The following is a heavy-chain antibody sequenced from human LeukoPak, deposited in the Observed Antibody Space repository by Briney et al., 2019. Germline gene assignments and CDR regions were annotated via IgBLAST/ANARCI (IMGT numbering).Heavy chain of an antibody. D-gene: IGHD4-23*01. CDR2: ISSSSSYI. V-gene: IGHV3-21*01. J-gene: IGHJ4*02. CDR1: GFTFSSYS. CDR3: AKDLYGGNSGAFDY. Sequence: GGSLRLSCAASGFTFSSYSMNWVRQAPGKGLEWVSSISSSSSYIYYADSVKGRFTISRDNAKNSLYLQMNSLRAEDTAVYYCAKDLYGGNSGAFDYWGQGTLVTVSS.